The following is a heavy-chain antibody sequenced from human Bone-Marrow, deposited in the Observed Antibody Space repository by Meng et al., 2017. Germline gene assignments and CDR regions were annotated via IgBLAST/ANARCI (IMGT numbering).Heavy chain of an antibody. V-gene: IGHV4-31*03. Sequence: QLQESGPGLVKPSQTLSLTCTVSGGSISSGGYYWNWIRQHPGKGLEWIGYIYYSGSTYYHPSLKSRITISVDTSKNHFSLKLSSVTAADTAVYYCASLYGVVGASWFDPWGQGTLVTVSS. J-gene: IGHJ5*02. CDR1: GGSISSGGYY. CDR2: IYYSGST. D-gene: IGHD1-26*01. CDR3: ASLYGVVGASWFDP.